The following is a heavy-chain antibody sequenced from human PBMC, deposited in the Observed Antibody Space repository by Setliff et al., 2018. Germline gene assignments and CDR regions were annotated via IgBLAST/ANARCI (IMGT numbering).Heavy chain of an antibody. CDR3: ARGGPYAIDY. Sequence: ASVKVSCKASGYTFTAYSIHWVRQAPGQGLEWMGWIDPYSGDTKYAHSLQGRVTMTRDTSIGTVFVQLTIMRSDDSAVYFCARGGPYAIDYWGHGTLVTVSS. V-gene: IGHV1-2*02. CDR1: GYTFTAYS. CDR2: IDPYSGDT. D-gene: IGHD2-2*01. J-gene: IGHJ4*01.